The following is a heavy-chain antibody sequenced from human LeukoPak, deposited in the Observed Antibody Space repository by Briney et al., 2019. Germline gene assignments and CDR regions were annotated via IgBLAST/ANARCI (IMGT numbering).Heavy chain of an antibody. V-gene: IGHV3-66*01. J-gene: IGHJ6*02. CDR1: GFTVSSNY. CDR2: IYSGGST. D-gene: IGHD3-10*01. CDR3: ARTLSGSGSYIRRVYYGMDV. Sequence: GGSLRLSCEASGFTVSSNYMSWVRQAPGKGLEWVSVIYSGGSTYYADSVKGRFTISRDNSKNTLYLQMNSLRAEDTAVYYCARTLSGSGSYIRRVYYGMDVWGQGTTVTVSS.